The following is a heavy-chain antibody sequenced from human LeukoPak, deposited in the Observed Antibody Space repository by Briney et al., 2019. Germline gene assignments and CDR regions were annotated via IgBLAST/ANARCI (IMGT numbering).Heavy chain of an antibody. CDR2: ISNDGMNE. Sequence: GGSLRLSCAVSGFIFNSYAMQWVRQAPGKGLEWVAVISNDGMNEYYADSVKGRFAISRDNSKSTLYLQMDSLRAEDTAVYFCVRGGGGSCYSVSADWGQGTLVTVSS. CDR1: GFIFNSYA. J-gene: IGHJ4*02. D-gene: IGHD2-15*01. V-gene: IGHV3-30*09. CDR3: VRGGGGSCYSVSAD.